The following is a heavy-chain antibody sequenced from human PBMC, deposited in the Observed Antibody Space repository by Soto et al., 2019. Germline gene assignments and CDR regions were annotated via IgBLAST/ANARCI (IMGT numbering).Heavy chain of an antibody. CDR1: GGSISSSNW. D-gene: IGHD2-2*01. CDR2: IYHSGST. Sequence: QVQLQESGPGLVKPSGTLSLTCAVSGGSISSSNWWSWVRQPPGKGLEWIGEIYHSGSTNYNPSPQRRVTISVDKSKNPFSLTLSSVTAADTAVYYCARVVGGYYYCMDVGGQGTTVTVSS. J-gene: IGHJ6*02. CDR3: ARVVGGYYYCMDV. V-gene: IGHV4-4*02.